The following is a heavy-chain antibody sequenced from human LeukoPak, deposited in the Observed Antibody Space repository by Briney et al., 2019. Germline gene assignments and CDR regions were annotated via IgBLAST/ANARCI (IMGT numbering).Heavy chain of an antibody. CDR1: GFTFSSYA. D-gene: IGHD3-3*01. J-gene: IGHJ3*02. Sequence: QPGGSLRLSCAASGFTFSSYAMSWVRQAPGKGLEWVSAISGSGGSTYYADSVKGRFTISRDNAKNSLYLQMNSLRAEDTAVYYCARVPSVIPIFGVVGGFHRPYAFDIWGQGTMVTVSS. CDR2: ISGSGGST. V-gene: IGHV3-23*01. CDR3: ARVPSVIPIFGVVGGFHRPYAFDI.